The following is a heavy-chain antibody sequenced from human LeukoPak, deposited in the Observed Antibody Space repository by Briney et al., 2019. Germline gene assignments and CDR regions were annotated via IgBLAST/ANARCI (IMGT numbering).Heavy chain of an antibody. J-gene: IGHJ4*02. CDR2: ISHTGTSI. D-gene: IGHD3-3*01. V-gene: IGHV3-23*01. CDR1: GFTFSTYA. CDR3: ARVVAWGGYYFDY. Sequence: GGSLRLSCAASGFTFSTYAMTWVRQAPGKGPEWVSIISHTGTSIFYADSVKGRFTISRDNSRNTLSLQMNSLRAEDTAVYFCARVVAWGGYYFDYWGQGTLVTVSS.